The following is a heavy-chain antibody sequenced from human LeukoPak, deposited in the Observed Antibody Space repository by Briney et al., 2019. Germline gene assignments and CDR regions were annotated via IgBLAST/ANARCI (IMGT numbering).Heavy chain of an antibody. CDR3: AREAPVLLWFGESHDAFDI. J-gene: IGHJ3*02. Sequence: GGSLRLSCAASGFTFSSYGMHWVRQAPGKGLEWVAVIWYDGSNKYYADSVKGRFTISRDNSKNTLYLQMNSLRAEDTAVYYCAREAPVLLWFGESHDAFDIWGQGTMVTVSS. V-gene: IGHV3-33*01. D-gene: IGHD3-10*01. CDR1: GFTFSSYG. CDR2: IWYDGSNK.